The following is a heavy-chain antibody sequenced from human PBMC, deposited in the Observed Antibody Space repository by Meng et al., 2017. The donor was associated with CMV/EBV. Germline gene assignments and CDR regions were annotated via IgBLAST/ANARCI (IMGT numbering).Heavy chain of an antibody. CDR2: INPNSGGT. V-gene: IGHV1-2*02. CDR1: GYTFTGYY. Sequence: ASVQVSCKASGYTFTGYYMHWVRQAPGQGLEWMGWINPNSGGTNYAQKFQGRVTMTRDTSISTAYMGLSRLRSDDTAVYYCAIYCSSTSCYGGDAFDIWGQGTMVTVSS. CDR3: AIYCSSTSCYGGDAFDI. J-gene: IGHJ3*02. D-gene: IGHD2-2*01.